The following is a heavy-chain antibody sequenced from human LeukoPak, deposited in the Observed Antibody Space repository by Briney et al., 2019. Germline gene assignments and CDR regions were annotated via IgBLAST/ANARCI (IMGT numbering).Heavy chain of an antibody. D-gene: IGHD3-16*01. J-gene: IGHJ4*02. Sequence: PGGSLRLSCAASGFTFSNAWMSWVRQAPGKGLVWVSRIKGDGSSTSYADSVKGRLTISRDNAKNTVYLQMNSLRGEDTAVYYCARGIPNSYGKDCWGQGTLVTVSS. V-gene: IGHV3-74*01. CDR2: IKGDGSST. CDR1: GFTFSNAW. CDR3: ARGIPNSYGKDC.